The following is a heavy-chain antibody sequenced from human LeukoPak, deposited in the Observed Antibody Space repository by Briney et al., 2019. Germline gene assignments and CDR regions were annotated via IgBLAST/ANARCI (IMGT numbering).Heavy chain of an antibody. J-gene: IGHJ2*01. V-gene: IGHV4-39*01. CDR2: IYYSGST. Sequence: SETLSLTCTVSGGSISSSSYYWGWIRQPPGKGLEWIGSIYYSGSTYYNPSLKSRVTISVDTSKNQLSLKLSSVTAADTAVYYCASTAMTSWYFDLWGRGTLVTVSS. D-gene: IGHD2-21*02. CDR3: ASTAMTSWYFDL. CDR1: GGSISSSSYY.